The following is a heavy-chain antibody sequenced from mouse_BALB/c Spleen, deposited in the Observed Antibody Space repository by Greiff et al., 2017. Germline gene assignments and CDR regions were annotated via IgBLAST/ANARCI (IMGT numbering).Heavy chain of an antibody. Sequence: QVHVKQSGAELVRPGSSVKISCKASGYAFSSYWMNWVKQRPGQGLEWIGQIYPGDGDTNYNGKFKGKATLTADKSSSTAYMQLSSLTFEDSAVYFCARKPFDYWGQGTTLTVSS. V-gene: IGHV1-80*01. CDR1: GYAFSSYW. CDR2: IYPGDGDT. J-gene: IGHJ2*01. CDR3: ARKPFDY.